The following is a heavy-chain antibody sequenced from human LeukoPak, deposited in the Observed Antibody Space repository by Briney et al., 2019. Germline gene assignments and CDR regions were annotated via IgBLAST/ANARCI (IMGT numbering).Heavy chain of an antibody. CDR2: IKQHGSEK. Sequence: GGSLRLSCAASGFTFSSYWMSWVRQAPGKGLEWVANIKQHGSEKYYVDSVMGRFTVSRDNSKNTLYLQMNSLRAEDTAVYYCASVYYDILTGYPHYFDYWGQGTLVTVSS. CDR3: ASVYYDILTGYPHYFDY. V-gene: IGHV3-7*01. D-gene: IGHD3-9*01. CDR1: GFTFSSYW. J-gene: IGHJ4*02.